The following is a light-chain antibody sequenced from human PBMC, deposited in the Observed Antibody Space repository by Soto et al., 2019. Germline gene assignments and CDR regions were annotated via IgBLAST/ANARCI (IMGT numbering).Light chain of an antibody. CDR3: QSYDSTLSARYV. Sequence: QSALTQPRSVSGAPGQRVTISCTGSSSNIGANYDVHWYQHRPGTAPKLLIFGNNNRPSGVPDRFSGSKSGTSASLAITGLQAEDEGDYYCQSYDSTLSARYVFGTGTKLTVL. J-gene: IGLJ1*01. V-gene: IGLV1-40*01. CDR2: GNN. CDR1: SSNIGANYD.